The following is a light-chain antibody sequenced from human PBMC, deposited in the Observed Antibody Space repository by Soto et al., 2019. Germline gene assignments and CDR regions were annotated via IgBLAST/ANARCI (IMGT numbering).Light chain of an antibody. V-gene: IGLV2-8*01. Sequence: QSALTQPPSASGSPGQSGTISYTGTSSDVGTYNYVSWHQQHPGKAPKLLIYEVSKRPSGVPDRFSGSKSGNTASLTVSGLQAEDEADYYCISYARSDTYVFGTGTKLTVL. CDR2: EVS. CDR1: SSDVGTYNY. J-gene: IGLJ1*01. CDR3: ISYARSDTYV.